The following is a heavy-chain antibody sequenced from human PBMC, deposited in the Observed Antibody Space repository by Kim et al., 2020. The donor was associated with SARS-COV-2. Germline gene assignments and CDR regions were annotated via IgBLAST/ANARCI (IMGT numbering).Heavy chain of an antibody. J-gene: IGHJ4*02. CDR3: AKDMNYGSGSPYFDY. CDR2: ISWNSGSI. CDR1: GFTFDDYA. V-gene: IGHV3-9*01. D-gene: IGHD3-10*01. Sequence: GGSLRLSCAASGFTFDDYAMHWVRQAPGKGLEWVSGISWNSGSIGYADSVKGRFTISRDNAKNSLYLQMNSLRAEDTALYYCAKDMNYGSGSPYFDYWGQGTLVTVSS.